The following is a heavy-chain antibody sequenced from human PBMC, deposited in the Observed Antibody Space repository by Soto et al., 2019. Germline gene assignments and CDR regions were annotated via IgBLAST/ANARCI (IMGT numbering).Heavy chain of an antibody. CDR2: ISWNSGSI. CDR3: AKAVRGVIPYYFDY. V-gene: IGHV3-9*01. Sequence: GGSLRLSCAASGFTLDDYAMHWVRQAPGKGLEWVSGISWNSGSIDYADSVKGRFTISRDNAKNSLYLQMNSLRAEDTALYYCAKAVRGVIPYYFDYWGQGTLVTVSS. CDR1: GFTLDDYA. D-gene: IGHD3-10*01. J-gene: IGHJ4*02.